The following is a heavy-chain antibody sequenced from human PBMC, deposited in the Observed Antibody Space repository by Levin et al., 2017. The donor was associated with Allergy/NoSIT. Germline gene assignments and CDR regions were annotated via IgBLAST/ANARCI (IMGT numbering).Heavy chain of an antibody. CDR2: ISWNSGSI. Sequence: SLKISCAASGFTFDDYAMHWVRQAPGKGLEWVSGISWNSGSIGYADSVKGRFTISRDNAKNSLYLQMNSLRAEDTALYYCAKEKGGRYGSGSYYLNAFDSWGQGTMVTVSS. CDR1: GFTFDDYA. J-gene: IGHJ3*02. D-gene: IGHD3-10*01. V-gene: IGHV3-9*01. CDR3: AKEKGGRYGSGSYYLNAFDS.